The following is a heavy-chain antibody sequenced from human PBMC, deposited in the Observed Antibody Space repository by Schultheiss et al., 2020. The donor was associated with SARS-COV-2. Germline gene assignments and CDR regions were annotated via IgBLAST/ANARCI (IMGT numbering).Heavy chain of an antibody. Sequence: ASVKVSCKASGYTFTSYGISWVRQAPGQGLEWMGWISAYNGNTNYAQKLQGRVTMTTDTSTSTAYMELSRLRSDDTAVYYCARDRAAGTTGRSWFDPWGQGTLVTVSS. J-gene: IGHJ5*02. CDR1: GYTFTSYG. D-gene: IGHD1-7*01. V-gene: IGHV1-18*01. CDR2: ISAYNGNT. CDR3: ARDRAAGTTGRSWFDP.